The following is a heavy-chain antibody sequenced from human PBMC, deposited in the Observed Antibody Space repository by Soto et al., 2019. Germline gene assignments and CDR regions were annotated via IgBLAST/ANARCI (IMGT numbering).Heavy chain of an antibody. D-gene: IGHD2-15*01. V-gene: IGHV1-24*01. CDR2: FDPEDGET. CDR3: ARDLGGWPDY. CDR1: GYTLTELS. Sequence: ASVKVSCKVSGYTLTELSMHWVRQAPGKGLEWMGGFDPEDGETIYAQKFQGRVTITRDTSTGTAYMELSSLRSEDTAVYYCARDLGGWPDYWGQGTLVTVSS. J-gene: IGHJ4*02.